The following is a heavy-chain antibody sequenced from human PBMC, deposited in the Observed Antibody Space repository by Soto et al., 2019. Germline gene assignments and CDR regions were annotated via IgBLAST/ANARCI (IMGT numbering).Heavy chain of an antibody. CDR2: ISAYNGNT. Sequence: ASVKVSCKASGYTFTSYGISWVRQAPGQGLEWMGWISAYNGNTNYAQKLQGRVTMTTDTSTSAAYMELRSLRSDDTAVYYCARGIVVVVAATVAYYYYGMDVWGQGTTVTVSS. CDR3: ARGIVVVVAATVAYYYYGMDV. D-gene: IGHD2-15*01. CDR1: GYTFTSYG. J-gene: IGHJ6*02. V-gene: IGHV1-18*01.